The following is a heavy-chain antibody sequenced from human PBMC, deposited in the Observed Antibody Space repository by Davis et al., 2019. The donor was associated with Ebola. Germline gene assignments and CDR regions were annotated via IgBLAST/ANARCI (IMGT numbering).Heavy chain of an antibody. Sequence: GESLKISCAASGFTFSSYAMSWVRQAPGKGLEWVSAISGSGGSTYYADSVKGRFTISRDNSKNTLYLQMNSLRAEDTAVYYCAKTHYYYYYYMDVWGKGTTVTVSS. J-gene: IGHJ6*03. V-gene: IGHV3-23*01. CDR3: AKTHYYYYYYMDV. CDR2: ISGSGGST. CDR1: GFTFSSYA.